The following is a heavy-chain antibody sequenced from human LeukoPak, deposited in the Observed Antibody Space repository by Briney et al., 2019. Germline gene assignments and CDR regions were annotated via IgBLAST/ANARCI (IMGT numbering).Heavy chain of an antibody. Sequence: ASVKVSCKASGYTFTGYYMHRVRQAPGQGLEWMGRINPNSGGTNYAQKFQGRVTMTRDTSISTAYMELSRLRSDDTAVYYCARDGWELLHFDYWGQGTLVTVSS. CDR2: INPNSGGT. CDR3: ARDGWELLHFDY. V-gene: IGHV1-2*06. D-gene: IGHD1-26*01. CDR1: GYTFTGYY. J-gene: IGHJ4*02.